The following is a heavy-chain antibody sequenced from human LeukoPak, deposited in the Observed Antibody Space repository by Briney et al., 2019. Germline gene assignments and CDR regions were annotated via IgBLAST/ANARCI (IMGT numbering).Heavy chain of an antibody. V-gene: IGHV4-59*01. CDR1: GGSISSYY. D-gene: IGHD2-8*01. J-gene: IGHJ6*03. CDR2: IYYSGST. CDR3: AREKRTKGCYYYMDV. Sequence: SETLSLTCTVSGGSISSYYWSWIRQPPGKGLEWIGYIYYSGSTNYNPSLKSRVTISVDTSKNQFSLKLSSVTAADTAVYYCAREKRTKGCYYYMDVWGKGTTVTVSS.